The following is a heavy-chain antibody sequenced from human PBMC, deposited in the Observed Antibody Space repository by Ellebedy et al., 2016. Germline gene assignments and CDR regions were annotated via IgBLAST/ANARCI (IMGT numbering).Heavy chain of an antibody. V-gene: IGHV1-18*01. D-gene: IGHD2-2*01. J-gene: IGHJ4*02. CDR3: ARDLVAVVPAAIGDY. Sequence: ASVKVSXXASGGTFSSYAISWVRQAPGQGLEWMGWISAYNGNTNYAQKLQGRVTMTTDTSTSTAYMELRSLRSDDTAVYYCARDLVAVVPAAIGDYWGQGTLVTVSS. CDR2: ISAYNGNT. CDR1: GGTFSSYA.